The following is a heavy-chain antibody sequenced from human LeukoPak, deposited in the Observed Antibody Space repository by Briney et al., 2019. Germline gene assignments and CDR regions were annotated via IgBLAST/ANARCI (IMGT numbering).Heavy chain of an antibody. V-gene: IGHV4-34*01. D-gene: IGHD3-3*01. J-gene: IGHJ4*02. CDR3: ASGQYYDLWSGYYVD. CDR1: GGSFSGHY. CDR2: INHSGSA. Sequence: SETLSLTCAVYGGSFSGHYWSWIRQPPGKGLEWIGEINHSGSANYNPSLESRVTISVDTSKNHFSLKLSSVTAADTAVYYCASGQYYDLWSGYYVDWGQGTLVTVSA.